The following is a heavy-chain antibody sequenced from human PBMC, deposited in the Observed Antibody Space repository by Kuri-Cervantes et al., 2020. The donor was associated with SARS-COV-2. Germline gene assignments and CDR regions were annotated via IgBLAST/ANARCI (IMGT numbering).Heavy chain of an antibody. V-gene: IGHV1-69*13. D-gene: IGHD6-19*01. CDR2: IIPIFGTA. CDR3: ARSPGSGWSWVDS. CDR1: GGTFSSYA. J-gene: IGHJ4*02. Sequence: SVKVSCKASGGTFSSYAISWVRQAPGQGLEWMGGIIPIFGTAKYAQKFQGRVTITANESTSTAYMELSSLRSADTAVYYCARSPGSGWSWVDSWGQATLVTVSS.